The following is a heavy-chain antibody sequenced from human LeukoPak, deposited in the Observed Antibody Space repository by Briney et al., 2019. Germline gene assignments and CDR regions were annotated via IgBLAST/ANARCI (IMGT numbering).Heavy chain of an antibody. V-gene: IGHV1-69*13. CDR3: ASDCSSTSCPPPPLGGGAFDI. Sequence: SVKVSCKASGGTFSSYAISWVRQAPGQGLEWMGGIIPIFGTANYAQKFQGRVTITAEESTSTAYMELSSLRSEDTAVYYCASDCSSTSCPPPPLGGGAFDIWGQGTMVTVSS. J-gene: IGHJ3*02. D-gene: IGHD2-2*01. CDR1: GGTFSSYA. CDR2: IIPIFGTA.